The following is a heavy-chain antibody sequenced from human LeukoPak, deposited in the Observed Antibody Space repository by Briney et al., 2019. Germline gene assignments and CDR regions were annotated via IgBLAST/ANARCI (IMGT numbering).Heavy chain of an antibody. V-gene: IGHV3-23*01. CDR3: AKGQGRGWKGLFDY. D-gene: IGHD1-1*01. Sequence: GXSLRLSCAASGFTFSSYAMSWVRQAPGKGLEWVSAISGSGGSTYSPASVKCPFTVSTDNSNNTLYLQITSLRAEDTAVYYCAKGQGRGWKGLFDYWGQGTLFTVSS. CDR1: GFTFSSYA. J-gene: IGHJ4*02. CDR2: ISGSGGST.